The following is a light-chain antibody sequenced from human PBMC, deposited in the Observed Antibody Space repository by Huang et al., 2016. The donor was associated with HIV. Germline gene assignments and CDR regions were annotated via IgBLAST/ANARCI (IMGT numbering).Light chain of an antibody. CDR2: DAS. J-gene: IGKJ2*01. Sequence: EIVLTQSPGTLSLSPGERATLSCRASQSVSSGYLAWYQQKPGQAPRLLILDASNRATGIPDKFSGSGSGTDFTLTISRLAPEDFAVYYCQQYGVSPYTFGQGTKLEIK. CDR3: QQYGVSPYT. V-gene: IGKV3-20*01. CDR1: QSVSSGY.